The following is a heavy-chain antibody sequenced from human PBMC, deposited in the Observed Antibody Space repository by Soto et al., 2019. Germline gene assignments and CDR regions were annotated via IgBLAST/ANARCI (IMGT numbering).Heavy chain of an antibody. CDR3: ARGSTWQGRDWFDP. Sequence: QLHLQESGPGLVKPSETLSLTCTVSGGAISNSTYYWGWIRQPPGKRLEWIGSVSFSGSKYYNPSLKSRVTFSIDTSKTLISLKLRSVTAADTAVYYCARGSTWQGRDWFDPWGQGTLVTVSS. CDR2: VSFSGSK. V-gene: IGHV4-39*01. J-gene: IGHJ5*02. CDR1: GGAISNSTYY. D-gene: IGHD6-13*01.